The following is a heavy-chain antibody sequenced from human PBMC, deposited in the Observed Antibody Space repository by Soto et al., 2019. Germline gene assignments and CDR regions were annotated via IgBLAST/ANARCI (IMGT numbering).Heavy chain of an antibody. CDR3: ARTYSSSWNYLDY. J-gene: IGHJ4*02. Sequence: QVQLVESGGGVVQPGRSLRRSCTASGFTFDSHTMHWGRQSPGKGLEWVALISFDGSLKYDSDSVKGRFSISRDNSKNTVFLEMNSLRPEDTAVYYCARTYSSSWNYLDYWGQGVQVIVSS. CDR2: ISFDGSLK. V-gene: IGHV3-30*04. CDR1: GFTFDSHT. D-gene: IGHD6-13*01.